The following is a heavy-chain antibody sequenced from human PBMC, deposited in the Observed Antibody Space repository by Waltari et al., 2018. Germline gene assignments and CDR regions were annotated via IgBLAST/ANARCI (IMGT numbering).Heavy chain of an antibody. CDR1: GGSISSYY. V-gene: IGHV4-59*01. CDR2: IYYSGST. CDR3: ARDDTIFGVAL. D-gene: IGHD3-3*01. Sequence: QVQLQESGPGLVKPSETLSLTCTVSGGSISSYYWSWIRQPPGKGLEWIGYIYYSGSTNYNPSLKSRVTISVDTSKNQFSLKLSSVTAADTAVYYCARDDTIFGVALWGQGTLVTVSS. J-gene: IGHJ4*02.